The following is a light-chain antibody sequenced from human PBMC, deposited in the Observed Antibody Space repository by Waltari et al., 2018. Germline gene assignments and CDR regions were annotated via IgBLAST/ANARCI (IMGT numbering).Light chain of an antibody. CDR1: SSDVGGYDF. CDR3: SSYTTSGTLV. J-gene: IGLJ1*01. CDR2: GVN. V-gene: IGLV2-14*01. Sequence: QSAPTQPASVSGSPGQSITISCTGTSSDVGGYDFVSWHQQYPGEAPNFMIYGVNNRPSGVSNRFSGSKSGNTASLIISGLQADDEADYYCSSYTTSGTLVFGTGTKVTVL.